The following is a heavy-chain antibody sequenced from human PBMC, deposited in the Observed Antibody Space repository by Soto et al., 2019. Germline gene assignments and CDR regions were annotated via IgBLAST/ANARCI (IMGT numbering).Heavy chain of an antibody. D-gene: IGHD6-13*01. CDR3: ARDSGAKLSSS. Sequence: SVKVSCKASGGTFSSYRINWVRQAPGQGLEGVGGIVPIYRTADYAQKFQGRVTITADETARTAYLEVRSLKSQDTSVYYCARDSGAKLSSSWGQGTLVTVSS. V-gene: IGHV1-69*13. J-gene: IGHJ4*02. CDR2: IVPIYRTA. CDR1: GGTFSSYR.